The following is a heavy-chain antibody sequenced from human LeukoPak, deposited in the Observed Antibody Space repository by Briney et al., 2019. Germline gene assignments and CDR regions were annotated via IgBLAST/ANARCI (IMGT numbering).Heavy chain of an antibody. Sequence: PGGSLRLSCAAFGFTASGFTFSNAWMSWVRQAPGKGLEWVGRIKSKTDGGTTDFAAPVKGRFTISRDDSQNTLSLQMTNLKTEDTAVYYCTTDSGNWYFYYYYMDVWGKGATVTVSS. CDR2: IKSKTDGGTT. CDR3: TTDSGNWYFYYYYMDV. D-gene: IGHD6-25*01. J-gene: IGHJ6*03. V-gene: IGHV3-15*01. CDR1: GFTFSNAW.